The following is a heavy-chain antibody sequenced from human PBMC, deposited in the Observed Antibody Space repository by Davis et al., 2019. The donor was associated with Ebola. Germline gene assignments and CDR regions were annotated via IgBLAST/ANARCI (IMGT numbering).Heavy chain of an antibody. D-gene: IGHD6-6*01. CDR3: ARSNRPAIWQLVHNWFDP. CDR1: GGSISSYY. J-gene: IGHJ5*02. CDR2: IYYSGST. Sequence: SETLSLTCTVSGGSISSYYWSWIRQPPGKGLEWIGYIYYSGSTNYNPSLKSRVTISVDTSKNQFSLKLSSVTAADTAVYYCARSNRPAIWQLVHNWFDPWGQGTLVTVSS. V-gene: IGHV4-59*12.